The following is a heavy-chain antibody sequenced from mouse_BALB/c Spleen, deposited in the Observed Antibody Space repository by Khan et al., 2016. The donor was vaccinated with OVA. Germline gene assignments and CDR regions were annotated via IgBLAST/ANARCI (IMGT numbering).Heavy chain of an antibody. Sequence: QVQLKESGPELVKPGASVKLSCKASGYTFTAYDINWVKQRPGQGLEWIGWIYPGDGSTKYNENFKDKATLTADKSYNTAYMQLSSLTSEKSAVYSCTREGLRAVAMDYWGQGTSVTVSS. V-gene: IGHV1S56*01. CDR2: IYPGDGST. CDR3: TREGLRAVAMDY. D-gene: IGHD2-4*01. CDR1: GYTFTAYD. J-gene: IGHJ4*01.